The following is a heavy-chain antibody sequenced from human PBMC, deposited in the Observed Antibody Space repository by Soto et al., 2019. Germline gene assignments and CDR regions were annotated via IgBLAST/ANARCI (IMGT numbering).Heavy chain of an antibody. Sequence: PGGSLRLPCAVSGFTFSAYWMHWVRQVPGKGLTWVSRISDDGSTATYADSVKGRFIISRDKAKNPLYLEMNTLRADDSGLSYCARGARVSSTGTGAHWGRGTLVTVSS. D-gene: IGHD1-1*01. CDR3: ARGARVSSTGTGAH. J-gene: IGHJ4*02. CDR2: ISDDGSTA. V-gene: IGHV3-74*01. CDR1: GFTFSAYW.